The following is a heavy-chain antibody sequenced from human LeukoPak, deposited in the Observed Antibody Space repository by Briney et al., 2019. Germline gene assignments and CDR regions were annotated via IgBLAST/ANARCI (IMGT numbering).Heavy chain of an antibody. CDR3: ARRVATSGNFFDY. Sequence: SETLSLTCTVVGGAINRRNYYWGWIRQSPGKGLEWIGSTYYSGSVSNNPSLQSRVTISVDTSRNQFSLKLTSVTAADTAVYYCARRVATSGNFFDYWGPGTLVTVS. V-gene: IGHV4-39*01. CDR2: TYYSGSV. CDR1: GGAINRRNYY. D-gene: IGHD3-3*01. J-gene: IGHJ4*02.